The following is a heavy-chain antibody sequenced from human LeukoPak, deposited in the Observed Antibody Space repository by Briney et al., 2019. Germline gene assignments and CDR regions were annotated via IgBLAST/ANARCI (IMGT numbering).Heavy chain of an antibody. V-gene: IGHV4-39*07. CDR3: ARGLRFVQA. D-gene: IGHD3-16*01. CDR1: GGSISSTNYY. Sequence: SETLSLTCSVSGGSISSTNYYWGWIRQPPGKGLEWIGSIYYSGSTYYNPSLKSRVTISVDTSKNQFSLKLSSVTAADTAVYYCARGLRFVQAWGQGTLVTVSS. J-gene: IGHJ5*02. CDR2: IYYSGST.